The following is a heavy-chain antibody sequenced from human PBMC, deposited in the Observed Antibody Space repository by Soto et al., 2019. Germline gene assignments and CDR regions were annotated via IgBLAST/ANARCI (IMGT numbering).Heavy chain of an antibody. D-gene: IGHD3-9*01. CDR1: GFTFSDHY. CDR3: AREYYDILTGYWYYFDY. V-gene: IGHV3-72*01. CDR2: TRNKANSYTT. Sequence: GGSLRLSCAASGFTFSDHYMDWVRQAPGKGLEWVGRTRNKANSYTTEYAASVKGRFTISRDDSKNSLYLQMNSLKTEDTAVYYCAREYYDILTGYWYYFDYWGQGTLVTVSS. J-gene: IGHJ4*02.